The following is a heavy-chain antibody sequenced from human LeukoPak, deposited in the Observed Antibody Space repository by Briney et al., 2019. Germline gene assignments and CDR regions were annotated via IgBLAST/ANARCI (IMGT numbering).Heavy chain of an antibody. CDR3: AKAPIVSCSGAFCYPFDS. J-gene: IGHJ4*02. D-gene: IGHD2-15*01. CDR2: TRYDGSNK. V-gene: IGHV3-30*02. Sequence: GGSLRLSCAASGFTFSSYGMYWVRQAPGKGLEWVAFTRYDGSNKYYADSVKGRFTISRDNSKNTLYLQMNSLRAEDTAVYYCAKAPIVSCSGAFCYPFDSWGQGTLVTVSS. CDR1: GFTFSSYG.